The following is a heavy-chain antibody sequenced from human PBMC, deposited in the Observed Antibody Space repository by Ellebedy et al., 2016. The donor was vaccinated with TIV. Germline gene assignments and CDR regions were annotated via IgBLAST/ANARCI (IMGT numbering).Heavy chain of an antibody. Sequence: GESLKISXEASGFTFSNYGMQWVRQAPGKGLEWVAAISYDGKNENYADSVKGRFTISRDNSKNTLSLQMNSLRVDDTAVYYCAKDDEGYCSGGTCHYPGSWGQGTLVTVSS. CDR3: AKDDEGYCSGGTCHYPGS. CDR1: GFTFSNYG. CDR2: ISYDGKNE. V-gene: IGHV3-30*18. J-gene: IGHJ4*02. D-gene: IGHD2-15*01.